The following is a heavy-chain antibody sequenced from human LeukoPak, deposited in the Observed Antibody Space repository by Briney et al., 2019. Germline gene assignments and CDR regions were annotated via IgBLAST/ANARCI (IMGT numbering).Heavy chain of an antibody. CDR1: GFTFSSYA. V-gene: IGHV3-30*04. Sequence: PGGSLRLSCAASGFTFSSYAMHWVRQAPGKGLEWVAVIPYDGSNKYYVDSVKGRFTISRDNSKNTLYLQMNSLRAEDTAVYYCAKDRGYGSGSYYNGKNYWGQGTLVTVSS. D-gene: IGHD3-10*01. J-gene: IGHJ4*02. CDR2: IPYDGSNK. CDR3: AKDRGYGSGSYYNGKNY.